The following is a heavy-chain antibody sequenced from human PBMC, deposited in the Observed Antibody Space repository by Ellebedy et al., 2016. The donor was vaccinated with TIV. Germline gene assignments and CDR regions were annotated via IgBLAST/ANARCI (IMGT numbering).Heavy chain of an antibody. CDR3: ARDQTVQAVALITYYYYYYGMDV. Sequence: GGSLRLXXAASGFTFSSYWMSWVRQAPGKGLEWVANIKQDGSEKYYVDSVKGRFTISRDNAKNSLYLQMNSLRAEDTAVYYCARDQTVQAVALITYYYYYYGMDVWGQGTTVTVSS. CDR1: GFTFSSYW. J-gene: IGHJ6*02. D-gene: IGHD6-19*01. CDR2: IKQDGSEK. V-gene: IGHV3-7*01.